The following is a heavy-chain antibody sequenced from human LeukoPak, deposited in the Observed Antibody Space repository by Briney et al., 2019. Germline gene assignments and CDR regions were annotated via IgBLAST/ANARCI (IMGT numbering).Heavy chain of an antibody. D-gene: IGHD4-17*01. CDR1: GGSMDTYF. V-gene: IGHV4-4*07. Sequence: PSETLSLTCSVSGGSMDTYFWNWVRQSAGKGLEWLGCIHSSGTANYNPSLKTRIAMSIDTSKTRFSLRLTSVTAADTAVYFCARVPPDYAIIHDAFDIWGQGAVVTVSS. J-gene: IGHJ3*02. CDR3: ARVPPDYAIIHDAFDI. CDR2: IHSSGTA.